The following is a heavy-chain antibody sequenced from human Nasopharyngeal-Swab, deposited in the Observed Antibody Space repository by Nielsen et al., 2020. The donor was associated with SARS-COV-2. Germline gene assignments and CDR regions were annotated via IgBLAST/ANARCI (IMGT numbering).Heavy chain of an antibody. CDR1: GGSISSSSYY. CDR2: IYYSGST. J-gene: IGHJ4*02. CDR3: ARAGDYGGNHDFDY. D-gene: IGHD4-23*01. Sequence: GSLRLSCTVSGGSISSSSYYWGWIRQPPGKGLEWIGSIYYSGSTYYNPSLKSRVTISVDTSKNQFSLKLSSVTAADTAVYYCARAGDYGGNHDFDYWGQGTLVTVSS. V-gene: IGHV4-39*07.